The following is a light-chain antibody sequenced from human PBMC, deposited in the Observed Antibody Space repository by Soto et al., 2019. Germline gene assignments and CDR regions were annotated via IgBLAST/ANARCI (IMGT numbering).Light chain of an antibody. CDR3: SSYTSSSTYVV. V-gene: IGLV2-18*02. CDR1: SSDVGSYNR. CDR2: EVS. J-gene: IGLJ2*01. Sequence: QSALTQPPSVSGSPGQSVTISCTGTSSDVGSYNRFSWYQQPPGTAPKLMIYEVSNRPSGVTDRFSGSKSGNTASLTISGLQAEDEADYYCSSYTSSSTYVVFGGGTKLTV.